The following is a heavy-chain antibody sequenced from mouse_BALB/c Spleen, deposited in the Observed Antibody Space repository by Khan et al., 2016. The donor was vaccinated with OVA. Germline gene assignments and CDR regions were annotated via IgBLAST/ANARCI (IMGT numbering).Heavy chain of an antibody. D-gene: IGHD1-1*01. V-gene: IGHV3-2*02. Sequence: EVQLQASGPGLVKPSQSLSLTCTVTGYSITPDYAWNWLRQFPGNKLEWMGYISYSGHTQYNPSLTSRISITRDTSTPQFFLKLQSVTTEDTDREYWSRVYGGDCDYWGQGTTRTVSA. CDR1: GYSITPDYA. J-gene: IGHJ2*01. CDR3: SRVYGGDCDY. CDR2: ISYSGHT.